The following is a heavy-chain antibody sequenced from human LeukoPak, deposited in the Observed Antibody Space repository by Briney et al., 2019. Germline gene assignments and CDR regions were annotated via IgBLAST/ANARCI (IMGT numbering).Heavy chain of an antibody. J-gene: IGHJ5*02. CDR2: ISRTSRYI. Sequence: GGSLRLSCAASGFSFSTYSMNWVRQAPGKGPEWVSCISRTSRYINYTESGKGRFTISRDNAKNSLYLQMSSLRVEDTAVYYCATLGPTGGDFTYNWFDPWGQGTLVTVSS. V-gene: IGHV3-21*01. D-gene: IGHD2-21*02. CDR3: ATLGPTGGDFTYNWFDP. CDR1: GFSFSTYS.